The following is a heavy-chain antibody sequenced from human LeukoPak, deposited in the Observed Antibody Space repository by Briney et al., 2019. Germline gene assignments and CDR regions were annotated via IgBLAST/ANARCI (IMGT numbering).Heavy chain of an antibody. CDR3: AKDLTNDILTGPVPY. D-gene: IGHD3-9*01. Sequence: PGGSLRLSCAASGFTFSSYSMTWVRQAPGEGLEWVSVITASGDSTSYADSVKGRFTVSRDNSKNPLYLQMNSLRAEDTAVYYCAKDLTNDILTGPVPYWGQGTLVTVSS. V-gene: IGHV3-23*01. J-gene: IGHJ4*02. CDR1: GFTFSSYS. CDR2: ITASGDST.